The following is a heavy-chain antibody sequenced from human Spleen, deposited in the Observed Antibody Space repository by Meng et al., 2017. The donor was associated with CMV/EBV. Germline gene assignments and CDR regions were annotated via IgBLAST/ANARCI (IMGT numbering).Heavy chain of an antibody. CDR3: ARGESSGYLDY. J-gene: IGHJ4*02. CDR2: TYAGAGGS. D-gene: IGHD3-22*01. V-gene: IGHV3-23*03. CDR1: GFALGGYA. Sequence: GESLKISCTGSGFALGGYAIIWVRQAPGKGLEWVAVTYAGAGGSKYADSVRGRFTISRDNSKNTLYLQMNSLRAEDTAVYYCARGESSGYLDYWGQGTLVTVSS.